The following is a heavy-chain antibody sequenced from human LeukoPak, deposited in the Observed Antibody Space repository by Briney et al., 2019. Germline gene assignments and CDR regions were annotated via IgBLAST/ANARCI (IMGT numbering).Heavy chain of an antibody. Sequence: GGSLRLSCAASGFIFDDYAMHWVRQAPGKGLEWVSGISWNSGSIGYADSVKGRFTISRDNAKNSLYLQMNSLRAEDTALYYCAKDTLDWGQGTLVTVSS. CDR1: GFIFDDYA. CDR3: AKDTLD. CDR2: ISWNSGSI. V-gene: IGHV3-9*01. J-gene: IGHJ4*02.